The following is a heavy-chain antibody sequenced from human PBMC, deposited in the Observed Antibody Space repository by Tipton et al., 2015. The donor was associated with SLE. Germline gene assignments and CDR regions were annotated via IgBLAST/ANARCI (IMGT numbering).Heavy chain of an antibody. J-gene: IGHJ4*02. V-gene: IGHV1-18*01. CDR2: ISAYNDNT. CDR1: GYSFTRYG. Sequence: QSGAEVKKPGASVKVSCKASGYSFTRYGISWVRQAPGQGLEWMGWISAYNDNTHYAQKLQGRVTMTTDTSTSTAYMELRSLRSDDTAVFYCARGGADDFDLSYWGQGTLVTVSS. D-gene: IGHD3/OR15-3a*01. CDR3: ARGGADDFDLSY.